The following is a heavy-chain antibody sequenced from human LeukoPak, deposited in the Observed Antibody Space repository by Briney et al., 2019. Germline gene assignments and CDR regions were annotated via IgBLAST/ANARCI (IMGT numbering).Heavy chain of an antibody. CDR1: GFTFSSYA. CDR2: ISYDGSNK. CDR3: AGRTTSGSYYNPPDY. J-gene: IGHJ4*02. D-gene: IGHD3-10*01. V-gene: IGHV3-30-3*01. Sequence: GGSLRLSCAASGFTFSSYAMHWVRQAPGKGLEWVAVISYDGSNKYYADSVKGRFTISRDNSKNTLYLQMNSLRAEDTAVYYCAGRTTSGSYYNPPDYWGQGTLVTVSS.